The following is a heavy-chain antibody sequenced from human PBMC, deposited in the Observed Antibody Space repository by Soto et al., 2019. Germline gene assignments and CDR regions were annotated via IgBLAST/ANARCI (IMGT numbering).Heavy chain of an antibody. CDR1: GGTLSSYA. D-gene: IGHD2-15*01. Sequence: GASVKVSCKASGGTLSSYAINWVRQAPGQGLEWMGGIIPIFGTANYAQKFQGRVTITADESTSTAYMELSSLRSEDTAAYYCARTDIVVGVAANYYYYGMDVWGQGTTVTVSS. J-gene: IGHJ6*02. CDR2: IIPIFGTA. CDR3: ARTDIVVGVAANYYYYGMDV. V-gene: IGHV1-69*13.